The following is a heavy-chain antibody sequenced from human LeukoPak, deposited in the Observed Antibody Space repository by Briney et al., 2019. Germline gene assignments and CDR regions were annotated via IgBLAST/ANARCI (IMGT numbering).Heavy chain of an antibody. CDR2: ISSSSSYI. V-gene: IGHV3-21*01. D-gene: IGHD6-6*01. CDR1: GFTFSSYS. CDR3: ARAKAARISKYYFDY. Sequence: GGSLRLSCAASGFTFSSYSMNWVRQAPGKGLEWVSSISSSSSYIYYADSVKGRFTISRDNAKNSLYLQMNSLRAEDTAVYYCARAKAARISKYYFDYWGQGTLVTVSS. J-gene: IGHJ4*02.